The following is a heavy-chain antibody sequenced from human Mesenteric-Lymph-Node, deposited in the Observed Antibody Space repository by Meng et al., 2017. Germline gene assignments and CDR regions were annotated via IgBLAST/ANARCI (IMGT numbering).Heavy chain of an antibody. CDR2: IYHSGST. Sequence: QVPLQGSGPGLGTPSGTLSLTCAVSGGSLSSRNWWSWVRQPPGKGLEWIGEIYHSGSTNYNPSLKSRVTISVDESKNQFSLRLSSVTAADTAVYYCARVGAYCGGDCYHPRWGQGTLVTVSS. CDR3: ARVGAYCGGDCYHPR. D-gene: IGHD2-21*02. V-gene: IGHV4-4*02. CDR1: GGSLSSRNW. J-gene: IGHJ4*02.